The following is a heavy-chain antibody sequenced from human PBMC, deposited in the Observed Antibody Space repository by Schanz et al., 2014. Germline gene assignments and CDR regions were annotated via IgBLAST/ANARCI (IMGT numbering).Heavy chain of an antibody. V-gene: IGHV4-30-4*07. J-gene: IGHJ4*01. D-gene: IGHD2-2*01. CDR1: GGSISSGGYT. CDR3: ARGEWSTSQFDY. CDR2: IYYSGST. Sequence: QVQLQESGPGLVKPSQTLSLTCAVSGGSISSGGYTWSWIRQPPGKGLEWIGYIYYSGSTYYNPSLKSRVTISLDTSKNQSSLKLSSVTAADTAVYYCARGEWSTSQFDYWGHGTLVTVSS.